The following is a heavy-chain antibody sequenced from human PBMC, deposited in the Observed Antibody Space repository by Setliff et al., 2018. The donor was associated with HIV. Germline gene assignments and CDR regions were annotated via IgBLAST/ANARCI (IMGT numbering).Heavy chain of an antibody. J-gene: IGHJ5*02. Sequence: SETLSLTCTVSGGSISSYYWSWIRQHPGKGLEWIGYIYYSGSATYNPSLKSRVTISIDTSRNQFSLKLTSVTAADTAMYYCARRHTAFDPWGQGTLVTVSS. CDR2: IYYSGSA. V-gene: IGHV4-59*08. D-gene: IGHD5-18*01. CDR1: GGSISSYY. CDR3: ARRHTAFDP.